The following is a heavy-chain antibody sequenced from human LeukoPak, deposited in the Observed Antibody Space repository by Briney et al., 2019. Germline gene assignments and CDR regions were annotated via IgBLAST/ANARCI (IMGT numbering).Heavy chain of an antibody. Sequence: GGSLRLSCAASGFTFSTYAMSWVRQAPGKGLEWVSAISGSGGSTYYADSVKGRFTISRDNSKNTLYLQMNSLRAEDTAVYYCAKGRKWLRYPYFDYWGQGTLVTVSS. CDR3: AKGRKWLRYPYFDY. J-gene: IGHJ4*02. CDR2: ISGSGGST. CDR1: GFTFSTYA. V-gene: IGHV3-23*01. D-gene: IGHD5-12*01.